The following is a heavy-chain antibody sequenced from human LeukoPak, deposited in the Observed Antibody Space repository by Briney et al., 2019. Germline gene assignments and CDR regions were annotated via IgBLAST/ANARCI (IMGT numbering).Heavy chain of an antibody. V-gene: IGHV1-18*01. CDR3: ARQLRRDQYYFDY. D-gene: IGHD1-26*01. Sequence: ASVKVSCKASGYTFTSYGFSWVRQAPGQGLEWMGWISAYNGDTKYALNLQGRVTMTTDTSTSTAYMELRSLRSDDTAVYYCARQLRRDQYYFDYWGQGTLVTVSS. CDR2: ISAYNGDT. J-gene: IGHJ4*02. CDR1: GYTFTSYG.